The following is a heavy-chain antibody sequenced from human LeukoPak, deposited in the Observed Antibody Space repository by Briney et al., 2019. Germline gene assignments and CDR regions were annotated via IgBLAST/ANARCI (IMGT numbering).Heavy chain of an antibody. J-gene: IGHJ2*01. CDR1: GYTFNSYA. CDR2: ISPYNGNT. V-gene: IGHV1-18*01. Sequence: ASVKVSCTASGYTFNSYAISWVRQAPGQGLEWMGWISPYNGNTNSAKRFQGRVTMTTDTSTSAAYMELRSLRSDDTAVYYCARDNTWYFDLWGRGTLVTVSS. D-gene: IGHD2/OR15-2a*01. CDR3: ARDNTWYFDL.